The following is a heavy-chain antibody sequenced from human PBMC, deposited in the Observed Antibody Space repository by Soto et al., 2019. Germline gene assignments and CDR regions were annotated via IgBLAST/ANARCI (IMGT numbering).Heavy chain of an antibody. D-gene: IGHD2-15*01. J-gene: IGHJ6*02. V-gene: IGHV3-73*02. CDR1: GFTFSGSA. Sequence: EVQLVESGGGLVQPGGSLKLSCAASGFTFSGSAMHWVRQAPGKGLEWVGRIRSKANSYATAYAASVKGMFTIDRDDSKNTAYLQRNSLKTEDRAVYYCTRHGPPGSCPTPKGMDVWVQVTTVTVSS. CDR3: TRHGPPGSCPTPKGMDV. CDR2: IRSKANSYAT.